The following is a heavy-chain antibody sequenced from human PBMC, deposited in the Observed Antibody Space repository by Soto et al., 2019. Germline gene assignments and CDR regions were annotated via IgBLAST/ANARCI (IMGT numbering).Heavy chain of an antibody. CDR3: ARELIVGPAEYFQH. Sequence: EVQLVESGGGLVQPGGSLRLSCAASGFSFSGSYMSWVRQVPGKGLEWVANIDPSGTKKYYVGSVTGRFTISRDNAKNSLYLHTNSLRAEDTAEYYCARELIVGPAEYFQHWGQGTLVTVSS. CDR1: GFSFSGSY. CDR2: IDPSGTKK. J-gene: IGHJ1*01. D-gene: IGHD1-26*01. V-gene: IGHV3-7*01.